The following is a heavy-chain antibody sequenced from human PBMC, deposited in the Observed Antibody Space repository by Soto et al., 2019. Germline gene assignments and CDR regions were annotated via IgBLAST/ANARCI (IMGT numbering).Heavy chain of an antibody. CDR2: IYYSGST. J-gene: IGHJ3*02. V-gene: IGHV4-39*01. CDR1: EGSTDNRSYY. CDR3: ARLFFYQTTGYFLPAGSLDI. Sequence: VAEGSTDNRSYYGGWIRPPPGKGLQWIGSIYYSGSTYYNPSLKSRVTISVDKSKNQFSLKLSSVTAADTAVYYCARLFFYQTTGYFLPAGSLDICGPGTPVT. D-gene: IGHD3-9*01.